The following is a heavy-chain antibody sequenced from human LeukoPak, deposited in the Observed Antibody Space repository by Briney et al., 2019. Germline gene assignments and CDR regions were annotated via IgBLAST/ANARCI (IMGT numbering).Heavy chain of an antibody. CDR1: GYTFTSYD. J-gene: IGHJ6*03. CDR2: MNPKSGNT. V-gene: IGHV1-8*01. Sequence: ASVKVSCKASGYTFTSYDINWVRQATGQGLEWMGWMNPKSGNTGYAQKFQGRVTMTRNTSISTAYMELSSLRSEDTAVYYCARVDSYGYGGYYYYYMDVWGKGTTVTVSS. CDR3: ARVDSYGYGGYYYYYMDV. D-gene: IGHD5-18*01.